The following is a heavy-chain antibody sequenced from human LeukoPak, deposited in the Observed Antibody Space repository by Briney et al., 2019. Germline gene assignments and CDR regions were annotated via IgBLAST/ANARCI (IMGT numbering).Heavy chain of an antibody. V-gene: IGHV1-69*04. CDR1: GGTFSSYA. Sequence: APVRVSCKSSGGTFSSYAISWVRQAPGPGLEWMGRIIPILSIANYAQKFQGRVTITADKSTSTAYMELSSLRSEDTAVYYCARVQTGARRVAVYYYYGMDVWGQGTTVTVSS. CDR2: IIPILSIA. CDR3: ARVQTGARRVAVYYYYGMDV. D-gene: IGHD6-6*01. J-gene: IGHJ6*02.